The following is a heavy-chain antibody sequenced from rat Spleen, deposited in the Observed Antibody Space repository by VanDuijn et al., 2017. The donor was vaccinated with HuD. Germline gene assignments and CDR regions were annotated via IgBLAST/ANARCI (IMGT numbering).Heavy chain of an antibody. J-gene: IGHJ4*01. V-gene: IGHV5-20*01. CDR3: TRDNERSYVMDA. CDR1: GLSFSNYD. Sequence: EVQLVESGGGLVQPGRSMKLSCAASGLSFSNYDMAWVRQAPTKGLEWVASISYDGTATYYRDSVKGRFTISRDNAKSTLYLQMNSLRSEDTATYYCTRDNERSYVMDAWGQGASVTVSS. CDR2: ISYDGTAT.